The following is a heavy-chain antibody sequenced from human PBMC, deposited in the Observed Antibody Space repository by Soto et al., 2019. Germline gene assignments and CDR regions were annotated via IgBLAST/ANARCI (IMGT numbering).Heavy chain of an antibody. CDR3: ATVATTSYNWFDP. V-gene: IGHV3-74*01. J-gene: IGHJ5*02. CDR1: GFTFSTYW. D-gene: IGHD5-12*01. Sequence: EVQLVESGGGLVQPGMSLRLSCAASGFTFSTYWMHWVRQAPGKGLVWVSRINSAGTITSYADSVKGRFTVSRDNAKNTLYLQINSLTADDTAVYYCATVATTSYNWFDPWGQGTLGTVSS. CDR2: INSAGTIT.